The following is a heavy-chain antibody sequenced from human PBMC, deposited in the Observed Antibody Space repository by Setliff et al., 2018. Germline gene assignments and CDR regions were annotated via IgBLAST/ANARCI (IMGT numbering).Heavy chain of an antibody. CDR1: GGSFSGYY. CDR3: ARPYYYDSSGYYYDY. V-gene: IGHV4-59*01. D-gene: IGHD3-22*01. J-gene: IGHJ4*02. CDR2: IYYSGST. Sequence: SETLSLTCAVYGGSFSGYYWSWIRQPPGKGLEWIGYIYYSGSTNYNPSLKSRITISVDTSKNQFSLKLSSVTAADTAVYYCARPYYYDSSGYYYDYWGQGTLVTVSS.